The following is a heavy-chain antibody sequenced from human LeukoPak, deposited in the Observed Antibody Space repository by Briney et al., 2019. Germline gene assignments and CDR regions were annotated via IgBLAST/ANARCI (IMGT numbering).Heavy chain of an antibody. J-gene: IGHJ4*02. V-gene: IGHV3-7*01. Sequence: PGGSLRLSCAASGFTFSSYWMSWVCQAPGKGLEWVANIKQDGSEKYYVDSVKGRFTISRDNAKNSLYLQMNSLRAEDTAVYYCASRITIFGVVIDYWGQGTLVTVSS. CDR1: GFTFSSYW. CDR3: ASRITIFGVVIDY. CDR2: IKQDGSEK. D-gene: IGHD3-3*01.